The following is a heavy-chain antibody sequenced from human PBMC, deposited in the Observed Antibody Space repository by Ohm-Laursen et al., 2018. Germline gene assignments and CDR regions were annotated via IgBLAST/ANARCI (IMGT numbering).Heavy chain of an antibody. CDR1: GFIVSSNY. CDR2: IYSGGIT. J-gene: IGHJ3*02. CDR3: ARGYYDSGSYYSAAYDI. V-gene: IGHV3-53*01. D-gene: IGHD3-10*01. Sequence: GSLRLSCAAAGFIVSSNYMTWVRQAPGKGLEWVSVIYSGGITYYADSVKGRFTISRDNSKNTLYLQMNTLRAEDTAVYYCARGYYDSGSYYSAAYDIWGQGTMVTVSS.